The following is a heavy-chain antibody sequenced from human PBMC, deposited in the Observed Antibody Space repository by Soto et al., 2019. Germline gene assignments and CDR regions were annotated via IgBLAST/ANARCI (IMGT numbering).Heavy chain of an antibody. Sequence: PSETLSLTCTVSGGSISSYYWSWIRQPPGKGLEWIGYIYYSGSTNYNPSLKSRVTISVDTSKNQFSLKLSSVTAADAAVYYCASSPRGYSYGPAPSYYYGMDVWGQGTTVTVSS. J-gene: IGHJ6*02. D-gene: IGHD5-18*01. CDR2: IYYSGST. CDR1: GGSISSYY. CDR3: ASSPRGYSYGPAPSYYYGMDV. V-gene: IGHV4-59*01.